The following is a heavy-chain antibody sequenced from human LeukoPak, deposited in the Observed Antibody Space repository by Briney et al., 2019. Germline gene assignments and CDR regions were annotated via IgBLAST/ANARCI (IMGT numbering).Heavy chain of an antibody. V-gene: IGHV4-34*01. J-gene: IGHJ3*02. CDR1: GGSFSGYY. D-gene: IGHD6-13*01. CDR2: INHSGST. CDR3: ARCPGSWSGYDAFDI. Sequence: SEILSLTCAVYGGSFSGYYWSWIRQPPGKGLEWIGEINHSGSTNYNPSLKSRVTISVDTSKNQFSLKLSSVTAADTAVYYCARCPGSWSGYDAFDIWGQGTMVTVSS.